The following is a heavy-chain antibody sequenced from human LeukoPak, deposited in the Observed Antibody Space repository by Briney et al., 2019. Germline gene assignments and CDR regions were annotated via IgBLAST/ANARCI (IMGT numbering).Heavy chain of an antibody. V-gene: IGHV1-69*05. J-gene: IGHJ4*02. CDR3: AISLWFEESDYFDY. Sequence: ASVKVSCKASGGTFSSYAISWVRQAPGQGLEWMGGISPIFGTSNYAQKFQGRVTITTDESTSTAYMELRRLRSEDTAVYYCAISLWFEESDYFDYWGQGTLVTVSS. CDR2: ISPIFGTS. D-gene: IGHD3-10*01. CDR1: GGTFSSYA.